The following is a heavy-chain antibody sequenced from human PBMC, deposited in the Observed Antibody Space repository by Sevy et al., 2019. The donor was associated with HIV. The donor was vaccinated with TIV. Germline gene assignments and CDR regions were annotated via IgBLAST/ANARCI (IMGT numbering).Heavy chain of an antibody. CDR3: ARASRIAVAVAVFDY. V-gene: IGHV3-21*01. CDR2: ISSRSSYI. D-gene: IGHD6-19*01. Sequence: GGSLRLSCAASGFTFSSYSMNWVRQAPGKGLEWVSSISSRSSYIYYADSVKGRFTISRNNAKNSLYLKMNSLRAEDTAVYYWARASRIAVAVAVFDYWGQGTLVTVSS. CDR1: GFTFSSYS. J-gene: IGHJ4*02.